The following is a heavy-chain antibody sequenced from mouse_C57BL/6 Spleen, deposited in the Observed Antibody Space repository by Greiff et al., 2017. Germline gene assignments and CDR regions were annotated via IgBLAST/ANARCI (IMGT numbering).Heavy chain of an antibody. CDR3: ARVDDYDVYARDY. CDR1: GYSITSGYY. J-gene: IGHJ4*01. CDR2: ISYDGSN. Sequence: EVKLQESGPGLVKPSQSLSLTCSVTGYSITSGYYWNWIRQLPGNKLEWMGYISYDGSNNYNPSLKNRISITRDTSKNQFFLMLNSVTTEDTATYYCARVDDYDVYARDYWGQGTSVTVSS. V-gene: IGHV3-6*01. D-gene: IGHD2-4*01.